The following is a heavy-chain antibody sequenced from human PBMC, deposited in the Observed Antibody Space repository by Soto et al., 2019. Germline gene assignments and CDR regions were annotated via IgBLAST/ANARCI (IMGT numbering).Heavy chain of an antibody. CDR3: ATGGGHDCGDYGMDV. CDR1: GGTFSSYA. J-gene: IGHJ6*02. CDR2: ISPICGTA. V-gene: IGHV1-69*12. Sequence: QVQLLQSGAEVKKPGSSVKVSCKASGGTFSSYAISWVRQAPGRGLEWMGGISPICGTANYAQKFQGRVTLTEDESTSTDYMELSSLGSEDTAVYYCATGGGHDCGDYGMDVWGQGTTVNVSS. D-gene: IGHD4-17*01.